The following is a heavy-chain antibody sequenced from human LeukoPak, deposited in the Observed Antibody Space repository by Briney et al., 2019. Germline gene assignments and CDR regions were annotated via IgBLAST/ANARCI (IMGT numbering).Heavy chain of an antibody. Sequence: GESLRLSCEASGFSFSRYWMSWVRQAPVRGLEWVANIKPDGSEIYYVDSVKGRFTISRDNAKNSLYLQMNSLRAEDTAVYYCARVNYYGSGTYYNGETNDYWGQGTLVTVSS. CDR2: IKPDGSEI. CDR1: GFSFSRYW. CDR3: ARVNYYGSGTYYNGETNDY. J-gene: IGHJ4*02. D-gene: IGHD3-10*01. V-gene: IGHV3-7*01.